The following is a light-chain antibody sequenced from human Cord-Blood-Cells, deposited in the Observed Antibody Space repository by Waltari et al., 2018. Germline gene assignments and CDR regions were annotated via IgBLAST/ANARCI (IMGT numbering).Light chain of an antibody. V-gene: IGKV3-15*01. Sequence: EIVMTQSPATLSVSPGDRATLSCRASQRVSSNLAWYQQKPGQAPRLLIYGASTRATGIPARFSGSGSGTEFTLTISSLQSEDFAVYYCQQYNNWWTFGQGTKVEIK. J-gene: IGKJ1*01. CDR2: GAS. CDR3: QQYNNWWT. CDR1: QRVSSN.